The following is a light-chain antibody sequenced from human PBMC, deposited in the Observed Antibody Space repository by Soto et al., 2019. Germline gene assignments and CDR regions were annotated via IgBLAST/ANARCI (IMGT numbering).Light chain of an antibody. CDR2: GAS. V-gene: IGKV3-20*01. CDR3: HQYGSSPQT. CDR1: QSVSRTY. J-gene: IGKJ1*01. Sequence: EIVLTQSPGTLSLSPGERATLSCRASQSVSRTYLAWYQQKPGQAPRLLIYGASSRATGIPDGFSGSGSGTDFTLTISRLAPEDFAVYYCHQYGSSPQTFGQGTKVEIK.